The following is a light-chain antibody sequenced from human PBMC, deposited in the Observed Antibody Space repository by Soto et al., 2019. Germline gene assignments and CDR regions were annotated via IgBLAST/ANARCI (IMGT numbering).Light chain of an antibody. CDR2: GAS. CDR3: QQYNNWPLT. Sequence: EVVMTQSPATLSVSLGNRATLSCRASQSVSSNLAWYQQKPGQAPRLLIYGASTRATGIPARFSGSGSGTEFTLTISSLQSEDFAVYSCQQYNNWPLTFGGGTKLEIK. V-gene: IGKV3-15*01. J-gene: IGKJ4*01. CDR1: QSVSSN.